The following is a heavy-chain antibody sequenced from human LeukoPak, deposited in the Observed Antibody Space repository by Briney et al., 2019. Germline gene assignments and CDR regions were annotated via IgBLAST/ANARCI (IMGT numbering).Heavy chain of an antibody. CDR1: GDSISRYY. V-gene: IGHV4-4*07. CDR3: ARDPTNWIDY. Sequence: KTSETLSLTCTVSGDSISRYYWSWIRQPAGKGLEWIGRIYNGGIITYNPSLKSRVTMSIDTSNNQFSLRLRFVTAADTAVYYCARDPTNWIDYWGQGTLVTVSS. J-gene: IGHJ4*02. CDR2: IYNGGII. D-gene: IGHD1-1*01.